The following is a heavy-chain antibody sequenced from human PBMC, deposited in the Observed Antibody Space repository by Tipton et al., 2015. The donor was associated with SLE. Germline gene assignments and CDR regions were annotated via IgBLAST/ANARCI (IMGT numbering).Heavy chain of an antibody. CDR2: IYYSGST. Sequence: TLSLTCTVSGGSISSYYWSWIRQPPGKGLEWIGYIYYSGSTNYNPSLKSRVTISVDTSKNQFSLKQSSVTAADTAVYYCARVQWELLGPGGMDVWGQGTTVTVSS. V-gene: IGHV4-59*01. D-gene: IGHD1-26*01. CDR3: ARVQWELLGPGGMDV. CDR1: GGSISSYY. J-gene: IGHJ6*02.